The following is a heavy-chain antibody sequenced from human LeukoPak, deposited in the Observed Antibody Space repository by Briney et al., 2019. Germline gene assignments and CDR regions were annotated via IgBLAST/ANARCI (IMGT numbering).Heavy chain of an antibody. CDR2: ISGSGGST. D-gene: IGHD5-18*01. V-gene: IGHV3-23*01. J-gene: IGHJ4*02. CDR1: GFTFSSYA. CDR3: ARDTGALVTHFDY. Sequence: GGSLRLSCAASGFTFSSYAMSWVRQAPGKGLEWVSAISGSGGSTYYADSVKGRFTISRDNSKNTLYLQMNSLRAEDTAAYYCARDTGALVTHFDYWGQGTLVTVSS.